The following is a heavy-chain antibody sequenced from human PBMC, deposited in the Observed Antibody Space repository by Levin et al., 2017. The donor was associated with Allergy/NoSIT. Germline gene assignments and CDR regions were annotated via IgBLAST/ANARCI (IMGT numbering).Heavy chain of an antibody. CDR3: AHSSHCSGGRCYEFSAF. J-gene: IGHJ4*02. D-gene: IGHD2-15*01. CDR2: IYWDDDK. CDR1: SLTTNKVG. Sequence: SLTTNKVGVGWIRPPPGKALEWLAVIYWDDDKRYSPSLKSRLTITKDTSTNQVVLTMTNMDPVDTATYYCAHSSHCSGGRCYEFSAFWGQGTLVTVSS. V-gene: IGHV2-5*02.